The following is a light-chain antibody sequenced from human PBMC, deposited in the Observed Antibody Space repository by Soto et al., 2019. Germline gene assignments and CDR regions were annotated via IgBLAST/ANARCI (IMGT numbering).Light chain of an antibody. J-gene: IGKJ4*01. V-gene: IGKV3-20*01. CDR1: QSVSSSD. Sequence: VLTQSPGTLSLPPGERATLFCRAGQSVSSSDLAWYQQKPDQAPRLLIYGASSRATGIPDRFSGSGSGTDFTLTISSLEPEGVAVYYCQHYRNSPLTFGGGTKVDIK. CDR3: QHYRNSPLT. CDR2: GAS.